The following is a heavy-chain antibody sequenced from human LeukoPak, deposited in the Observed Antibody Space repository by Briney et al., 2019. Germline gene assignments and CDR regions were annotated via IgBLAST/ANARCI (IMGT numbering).Heavy chain of an antibody. D-gene: IGHD2-15*01. CDR3: ARAGYCSGGSCYSIQYYFDY. V-gene: IGHV3-48*03. CDR1: GFTFSSYE. Sequence: GGSLRLSCAASGFTFSSYEMNWVRQAPGKGLEWVSYISSSGSTIYYADSVKGRFTISRDNAKNSLYLQMNSLRAEDTAVYYCARAGYCSGGSCYSIQYYFDYWGQGTLVTVSS. J-gene: IGHJ4*02. CDR2: ISSSGSTI.